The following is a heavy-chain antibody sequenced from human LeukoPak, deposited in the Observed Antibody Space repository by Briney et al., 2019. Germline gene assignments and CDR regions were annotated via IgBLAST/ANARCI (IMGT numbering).Heavy chain of an antibody. CDR1: GYTFTGYY. CDR3: ASASSIAAPEDY. Sequence: ASVKVSCKASGYTFTGYYMHCVRQAPGQGLEWMGWINPNSGGTNYAQKFQGWVTMTRDTSISTAYMELSRLRSDDTAVYYCASASSIAAPEDYWGQGTLVTVSS. CDR2: INPNSGGT. V-gene: IGHV1-2*04. D-gene: IGHD6-6*01. J-gene: IGHJ4*02.